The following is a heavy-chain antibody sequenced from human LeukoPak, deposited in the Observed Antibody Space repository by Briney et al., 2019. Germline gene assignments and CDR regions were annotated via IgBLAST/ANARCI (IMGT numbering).Heavy chain of an antibody. Sequence: GGSLRLSCAASGFTFNNYWLTWVRQAPGKGLEWVAKISRDGSQQYYVDSVKGRFTISRDNSKNTLYLQMNSLRAEDTAVYYCARRAGAYSHPYDYWGQGTLVTVSS. CDR2: ISRDGSQQ. D-gene: IGHD4/OR15-4a*01. CDR1: GFTFNNYW. J-gene: IGHJ4*02. CDR3: ARRAGAYSHPYDY. V-gene: IGHV3-7*03.